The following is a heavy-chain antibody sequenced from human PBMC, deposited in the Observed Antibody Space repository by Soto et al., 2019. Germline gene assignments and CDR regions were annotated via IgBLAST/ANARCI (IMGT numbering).Heavy chain of an antibody. CDR2: ISGSGGST. CDR3: AGDWDIVVPYYFDY. V-gene: IGHV3-23*01. Sequence: PGGSLRLSCAASGFTFSIYAMSWFRQAPGKGLEWVSAISGSGGSTYYADSVKGRFTISRDNSKNTLYLQMNSLRAEDTAVYYCAGDWDIVVPYYFDYWGQGTLVTVSS. J-gene: IGHJ4*02. CDR1: GFTFSIYA. D-gene: IGHD2-15*01.